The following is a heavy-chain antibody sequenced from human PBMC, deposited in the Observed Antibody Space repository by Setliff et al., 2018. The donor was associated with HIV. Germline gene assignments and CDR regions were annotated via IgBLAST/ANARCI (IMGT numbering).Heavy chain of an antibody. CDR1: GYIFTSYA. V-gene: IGHV1-18*01. CDR3: MRDPSGYDASGYYPLRWYFDL. Sequence: ASVKVSCKASGYIFTSYAISWVRQAPGQGLEWMGWITTYKGNTNYAQKFQGRVTMTTDTSTRTVYMDLRSLRSDDTAAYYCMRDPSGYDASGYYPLRWYFDLWGRGTLVTVSS. CDR2: ITTYKGNT. J-gene: IGHJ2*01. D-gene: IGHD3-22*01.